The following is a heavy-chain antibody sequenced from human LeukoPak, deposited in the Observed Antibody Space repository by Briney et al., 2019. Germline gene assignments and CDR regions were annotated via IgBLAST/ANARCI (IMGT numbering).Heavy chain of an antibody. V-gene: IGHV3-15*01. CDR1: GFTFSNAW. D-gene: IGHD2-2*01. J-gene: IGHJ6*04. CDR3: TTAPLHIVVVPAAILSSGYYYGMDV. Sequence: PGGSLTLSRSASGFTFSNAWMSWVRPAPGKGREWVGRIKSKTDGGTPHYAAPVKGRFTISRDDSKNTLYLQMNSLKTEDTAVYYCTTAPLHIVVVPAAILSSGYYYGMDVWGKGTTVTVSS. CDR2: IKSKTDGGTP.